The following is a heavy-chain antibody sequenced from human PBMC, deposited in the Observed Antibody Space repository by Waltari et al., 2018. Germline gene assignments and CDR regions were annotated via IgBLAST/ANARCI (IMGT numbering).Heavy chain of an antibody. D-gene: IGHD6-19*01. CDR3: ATAVGGNMEFDN. CDR2: ISAHNGNT. V-gene: IGHV1-18*01. Sequence: QVHLVQSGAEVKKPGASVKVSCKASVYTFSTYGITWVRQAPGQGLEWMGRISAHNGNTNHAQKFQDRVTLTTDTSTNTAYMELRSLTSDDTAVYYCATAVGGNMEFDNWGQGTLVTVPS. J-gene: IGHJ1*01. CDR1: VYTFSTYG.